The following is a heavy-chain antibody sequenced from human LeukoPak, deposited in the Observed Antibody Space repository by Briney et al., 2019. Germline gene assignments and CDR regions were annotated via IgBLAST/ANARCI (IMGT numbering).Heavy chain of an antibody. Sequence: GGSLRLSCAASGFTFDDYAMHWVRQVPGKGLEWVFLISWDGGSTYYADSVKGRFTISRDNSKNSLYLQMNSLRAEDTALYYCAKDRVAAAVDYYYYYGMDVWGKGTTVTVSS. V-gene: IGHV3-43D*04. CDR1: GFTFDDYA. D-gene: IGHD6-13*01. CDR2: ISWDGGST. CDR3: AKDRVAAAVDYYYYYGMDV. J-gene: IGHJ6*04.